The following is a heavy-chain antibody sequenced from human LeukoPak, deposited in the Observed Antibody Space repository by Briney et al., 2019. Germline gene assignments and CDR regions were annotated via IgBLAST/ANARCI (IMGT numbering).Heavy chain of an antibody. V-gene: IGHV4-39*01. CDR3: VSTTSGGIIAIDY. Sequence: SETLSLTCTVSGGSIRNTTSYWGWIRQPPGKGLEWNVSIYYSGGTFYNPSLKSRVTISVDTSKNQFSLNVNSVTAADTAVYFCVSTTSGGIIAIDYWGQGSLVTDCS. CDR2: IYYSGGT. CDR1: GGSIRNTTSY. D-gene: IGHD3-16*02. J-gene: IGHJ4*02.